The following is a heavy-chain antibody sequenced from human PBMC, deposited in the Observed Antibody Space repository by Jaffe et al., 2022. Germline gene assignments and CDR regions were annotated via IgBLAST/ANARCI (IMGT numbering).Heavy chain of an antibody. CDR3: ARHVSSGWYFDY. Sequence: QVQLQESGPGLVKPSETLSLTCAVSGYSISSGYYWGWIRQPPGKGLEWIGSIYHSGSTYYNPSLKSRVTISVDTSKNQFSLKLSSVTAADTAVYYCARHVSSGWYFDYWGQGTLVTVSS. CDR2: IYHSGST. V-gene: IGHV4-38-2*01. CDR1: GYSISSGYY. J-gene: IGHJ4*02. D-gene: IGHD6-19*01.